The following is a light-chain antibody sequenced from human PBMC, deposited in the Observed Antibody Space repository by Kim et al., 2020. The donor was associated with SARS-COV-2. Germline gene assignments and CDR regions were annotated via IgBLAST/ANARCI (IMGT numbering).Light chain of an antibody. V-gene: IGLV3-1*01. Sequence: SYELTQPPSVSVSPGQTASITCSGDKLGDKYACWYQQKPGQSPVLVIYQHNKRPSGIPERFSGSNSGNTATLTISGTQAMDEADYYCQAWDSSTVVFGGGPQLTVL. CDR1: KLGDKY. J-gene: IGLJ2*01. CDR2: QHN. CDR3: QAWDSSTVV.